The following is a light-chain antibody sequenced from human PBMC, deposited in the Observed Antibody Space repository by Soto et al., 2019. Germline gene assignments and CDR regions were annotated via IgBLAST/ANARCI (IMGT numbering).Light chain of an antibody. Sequence: SPATVSFSQKERARLSCRASQSVSSYLAWYQQKPGQAPRLLIYDASNRATGIPARFSGSGSGTDFTLTISCLFPADDGVRYRSEVREWLLISFGDVGNLDI. CDR3: SEVREWLLIS. CDR2: DAS. J-gene: IGKJ2*03. CDR1: QSVSSY. V-gene: IGKV3-11*01.